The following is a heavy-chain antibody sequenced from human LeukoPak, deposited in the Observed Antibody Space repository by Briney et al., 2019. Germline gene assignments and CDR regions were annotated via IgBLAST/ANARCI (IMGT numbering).Heavy chain of an antibody. CDR3: AKDLDIVATILDY. CDR1: GFTFDDYD. D-gene: IGHD5-12*01. CDR2: ISWNGRNT. Sequence: PGGSLRLSCAASGFTFDDYDLNWVRQAPGKGLEWVSGISWNGRNTAYAESLKGRFTISRDNAKNSLYLQMNSLRAEDTAVYYCAKDLDIVATILDYWGQGTLVTVSS. J-gene: IGHJ4*02. V-gene: IGHV3-20*04.